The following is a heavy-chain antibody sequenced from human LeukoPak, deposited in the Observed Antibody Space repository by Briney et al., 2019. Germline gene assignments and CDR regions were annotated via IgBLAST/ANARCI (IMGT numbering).Heavy chain of an antibody. V-gene: IGHV3-23*01. Sequence: PGGSLRLSCAASGFTFSSYATSWVRQAPGKGLEWVSTISGSGGSTYFADSVKGRFTISRDNSKNTLYLQMNSLRAEDTAVYYCAKDRSGGSSWYSFDYWGQGTLVTVSS. CDR2: ISGSGGST. CDR1: GFTFSSYA. D-gene: IGHD6-13*01. CDR3: AKDRSGGSSWYSFDY. J-gene: IGHJ4*02.